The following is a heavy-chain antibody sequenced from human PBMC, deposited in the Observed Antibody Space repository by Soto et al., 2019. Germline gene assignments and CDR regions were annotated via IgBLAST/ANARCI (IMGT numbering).Heavy chain of an antibody. V-gene: IGHV5-51*01. Sequence: PGESLKISCKGSGYSCTNYWIGWVRQMPGKGLEWMGIIYPGDSDTRYSPSFQGQVIISVDQSISTAYLQWSSLQASYTAMYYCARQDYNYAYFDFWGQGTLVTVSS. CDR1: GYSCTNYW. D-gene: IGHD5-18*01. CDR2: IYPGDSDT. CDR3: ARQDYNYAYFDF. J-gene: IGHJ4*02.